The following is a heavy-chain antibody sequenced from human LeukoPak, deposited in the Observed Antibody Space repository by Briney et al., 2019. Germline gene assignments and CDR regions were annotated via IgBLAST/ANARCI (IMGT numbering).Heavy chain of an antibody. CDR3: AKGRAGIDY. Sequence: GGSLRLSCAASGFTFSSHAMSWVRQAPGQGLEWVSGISGSGGSTYYADSVKGRFTISRDNSKNTLYVQMNSLRAEDTAVYYCAKGRAGIDYWGQGTLVIVSS. CDR2: ISGSGGST. J-gene: IGHJ4*02. V-gene: IGHV3-23*01. D-gene: IGHD6-19*01. CDR1: GFTFSSHA.